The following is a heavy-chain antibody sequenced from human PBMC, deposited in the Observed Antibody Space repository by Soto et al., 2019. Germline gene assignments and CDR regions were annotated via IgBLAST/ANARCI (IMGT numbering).Heavy chain of an antibody. V-gene: IGHV4-61*05. CDR3: ARSLLAVAGTWYYYYGMDV. Sequence: PSETLSLTCTVSGGSVSSNSYFWGWIRQPPGKGLEWIGYIYYSGSTNYNPSLKSRVTISVDTSKNQFSLKLSSVTAADTAVYYCARSLLAVAGTWYYYYGMDVWCQGTTVTVSS. J-gene: IGHJ6*02. D-gene: IGHD6-19*01. CDR2: IYYSGST. CDR1: GGSVSSNSYF.